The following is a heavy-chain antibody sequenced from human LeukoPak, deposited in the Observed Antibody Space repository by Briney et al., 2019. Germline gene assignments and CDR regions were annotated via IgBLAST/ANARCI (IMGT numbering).Heavy chain of an antibody. Sequence: TGGSLRLSCAASGFTFRSYSMSWVRQAQGKGLELVALISYDGSNKYYGDSVKGRFTISRDNSKNTLDLEMNSLRAEDSSVYYCARDSDIRVMDVWGQGTTVTVS. CDR2: ISYDGSNK. V-gene: IGHV3-33*05. J-gene: IGHJ6*02. CDR3: ARDSDIRVMDV. CDR1: GFTFRSYS. D-gene: IGHD3-10*01.